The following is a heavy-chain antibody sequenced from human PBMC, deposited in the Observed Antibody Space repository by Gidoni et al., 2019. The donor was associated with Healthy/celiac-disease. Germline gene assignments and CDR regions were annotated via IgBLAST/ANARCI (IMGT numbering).Heavy chain of an antibody. CDR3: ARREMATIPSAFDI. Sequence: QLQLQESGPGLVKPSETLSLTCTVSGGSISSSSYYWGWIRQPPGKGLEWIGGIYYSGSTYYNPSLKSLVTISVDTSKNQFSLKLSSVTAADTAVYYCARREMATIPSAFDIWGQGTMVTVSS. J-gene: IGHJ3*02. D-gene: IGHD5-12*01. CDR1: GGSISSSSYY. V-gene: IGHV4-39*01. CDR2: IYYSGST.